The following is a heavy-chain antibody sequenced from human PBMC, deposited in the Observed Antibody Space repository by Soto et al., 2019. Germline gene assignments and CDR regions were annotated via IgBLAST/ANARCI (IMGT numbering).Heavy chain of an antibody. Sequence: GASVKVSCKASGYTFTSYGISWVRQAPGQGLEWMGWIIAYNGNTNYAQKLQGRVTMTTDTSTSTAYMELRSLRSDDTAVYYCASDGDSSGYSYFDYWGQGTLVTVSS. CDR3: ASDGDSSGYSYFDY. CDR2: IIAYNGNT. J-gene: IGHJ4*02. CDR1: GYTFTSYG. V-gene: IGHV1-18*04. D-gene: IGHD3-22*01.